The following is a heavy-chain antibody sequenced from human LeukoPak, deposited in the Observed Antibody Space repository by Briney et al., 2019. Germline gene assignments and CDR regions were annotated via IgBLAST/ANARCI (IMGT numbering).Heavy chain of an antibody. Sequence: GASVKVSCKASGYTFTGYYMHWVRQARGQGLDWMGWINPNSGGTNYARKLRGRVTMTTHTPTRTAHMELRVLRPDDTPGYYFARTPPPTVVRAHDVDYWGQRTLVTVSS. J-gene: IGHJ4*01. V-gene: IGHV1-2*02. CDR1: GYTFTGYY. CDR3: ARTPPPTVVRAHDVDY. CDR2: INPNSGGT. D-gene: IGHD1-26*01.